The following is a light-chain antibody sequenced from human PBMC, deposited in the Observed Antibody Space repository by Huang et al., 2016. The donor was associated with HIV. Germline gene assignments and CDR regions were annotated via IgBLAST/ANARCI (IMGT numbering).Light chain of an antibody. CDR1: QSVSSN. V-gene: IGKV3-15*01. Sequence: DTVMTQSPATLSVSPGERATLSCRASQSVSSNLAWYQHKLGQAPRLRIYGASTRATGIPARFSGSGSGTEFILTISSLQSEDFALYYCQQYNNWPPGRTFGQGTKVEVK. CDR2: GAS. J-gene: IGKJ1*01. CDR3: QQYNNWPPGRT.